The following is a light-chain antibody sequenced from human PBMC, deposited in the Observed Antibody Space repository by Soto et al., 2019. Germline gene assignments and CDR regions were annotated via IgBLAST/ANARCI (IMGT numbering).Light chain of an antibody. CDR2: GAS. CDR1: QSVSSN. CDR3: QQRSNRPWT. Sequence: EIVMTQSPATLSVHPGERATLSCRASQSVSSNLAWYQQKPGQAPRLLIYGASTRATGIPARFSGSGSGTDFTLTISCLEPEDFAVYYCQQRSNRPWTFGQGAKVDIK. J-gene: IGKJ1*01. V-gene: IGKV3-15*01.